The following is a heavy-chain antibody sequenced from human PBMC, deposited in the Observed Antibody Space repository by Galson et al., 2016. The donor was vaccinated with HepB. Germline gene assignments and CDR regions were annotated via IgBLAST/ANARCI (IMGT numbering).Heavy chain of an antibody. CDR1: GYSISDDNW. Sequence: SETLSLTCAVSGYSISDDNWWAWIRQPPGKGLEWIGHIYYSGSTDYNPSLKSRVTMSVDTSKNEVSLRLRSVTAVDTAVYYCATKYAHFHGDAFDIWGQGTLVTVSS. V-gene: IGHV4-28*01. CDR2: IYYSGST. D-gene: IGHD2-2*01. J-gene: IGHJ3*02. CDR3: ATKYAHFHGDAFDI.